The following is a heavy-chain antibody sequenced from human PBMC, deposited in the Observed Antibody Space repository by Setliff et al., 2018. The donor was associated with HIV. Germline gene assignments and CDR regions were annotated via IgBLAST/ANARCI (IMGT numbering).Heavy chain of an antibody. CDR3: ARSGKAVGSAGLGAFDI. Sequence: GESLKISCKGSGYSFTSYWIGWVRQMPGKGLEWMGIIYPGDSHTRYSPSFQGQVAISADKSISTAYLQCSSLKASDTAMYYCARSGKAVGSAGLGAFDIWGQGTMVTVSS. J-gene: IGHJ3*02. CDR1: GYSFTSYW. CDR2: IYPGDSHT. V-gene: IGHV5-51*01. D-gene: IGHD6-19*01.